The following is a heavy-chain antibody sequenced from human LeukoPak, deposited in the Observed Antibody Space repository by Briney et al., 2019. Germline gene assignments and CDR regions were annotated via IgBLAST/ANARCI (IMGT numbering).Heavy chain of an antibody. V-gene: IGHV4-59*01. CDR1: GGSHSSFY. CDR2: IYYSGST. J-gene: IGHJ4*02. D-gene: IGHD3-9*01. Sequence: SGNPSPNCAVSGGSHSSFYWGLVRPPPREGLGWVGFIYYSGSTNYNPSLKSRVTISVDTSKNQFSLKLSSVTAADTAVYYCARGSLRYFDWLNYFDYWGQGTLVTVSS. CDR3: ARGSLRYFDWLNYFDY.